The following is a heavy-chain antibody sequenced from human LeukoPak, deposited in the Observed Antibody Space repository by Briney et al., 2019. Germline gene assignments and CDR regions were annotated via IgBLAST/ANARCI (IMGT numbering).Heavy chain of an antibody. CDR2: ISWISGRI. Sequence: PGGSLRLSCAASGFTFEDYAMHWVRQAPGKGLEWGWSISWISGRIGYADSVKGRFTISRDNAKNSLYLQMNSLGAEDTALYYCAKGRDKYQLLSKNWFDPWGQGTLVTVSS. D-gene: IGHD2-2*01. CDR1: GFTFEDYA. J-gene: IGHJ5*02. CDR3: AKGRDKYQLLSKNWFDP. V-gene: IGHV3-9*01.